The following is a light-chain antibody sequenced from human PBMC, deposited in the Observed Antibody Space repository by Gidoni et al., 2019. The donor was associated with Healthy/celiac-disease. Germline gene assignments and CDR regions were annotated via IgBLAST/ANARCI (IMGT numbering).Light chain of an antibody. CDR2: GAS. J-gene: IGKJ1*01. Sequence: EIVTTQSPATPSVSPGARATRYCRASQSVSSNLAWYQQKPGQAPRLLIYGASTRATGIPARFSGSGSGTEFTLTISSLQSEDFAVYYCQRYNNWPRTFXQXTKVEIK. CDR1: QSVSSN. CDR3: QRYNNWPRT. V-gene: IGKV3-15*01.